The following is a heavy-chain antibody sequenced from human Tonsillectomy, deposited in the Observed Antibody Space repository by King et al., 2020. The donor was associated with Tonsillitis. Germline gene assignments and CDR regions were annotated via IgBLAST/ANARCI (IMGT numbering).Heavy chain of an antibody. CDR1: GFTFSSYG. D-gene: IGHD2-21*02. CDR2: ISYEGSNK. CDR3: AKDSGVAAIGMYV. J-gene: IGHJ6*02. V-gene: IGHV3-30*18. Sequence: QLVQSGGGVVQPGRSLRLSCAASGFTFSSYGMHWVRQAPGKGLEWVADISYEGSNKYYADSVQGRFTISRDNSKNTLYLQMNSLRAEETAVYYCAKDSGVAAIGMYVWGQGTTVTVSS.